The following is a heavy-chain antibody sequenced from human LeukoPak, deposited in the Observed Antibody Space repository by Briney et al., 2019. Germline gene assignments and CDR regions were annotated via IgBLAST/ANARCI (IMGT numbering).Heavy chain of an antibody. CDR3: ARDRYYDFWSGYHYYYGMDV. Sequence: ASVKVSCKASGGTFSSYAISWVRQAPGQGLEWMGRIIPILGIANHAQKFQGRVTITADKSTSTAYMELSSLRSEDTAVYYCARDRYYDFWSGYHYYYGMDVWGQGTTVTVSS. D-gene: IGHD3-3*01. CDR2: IIPILGIA. J-gene: IGHJ6*02. V-gene: IGHV1-69*04. CDR1: GGTFSSYA.